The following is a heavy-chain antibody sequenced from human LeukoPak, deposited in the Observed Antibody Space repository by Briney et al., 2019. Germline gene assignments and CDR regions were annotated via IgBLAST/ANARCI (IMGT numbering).Heavy chain of an antibody. J-gene: IGHJ6*03. V-gene: IGHV1-69*05. CDR1: GGTFSSDA. Sequence: GASVKLSCKASGGTFSSDAISWVRQAPGQGLEWMGGIIPIFGTANYAQKSQGRVTITTDDSTSTAYMELSSLRSEDTAVYYCAGGGDFWSGYQGYYYYYMDVWGKGTTVTVSS. D-gene: IGHD3-3*01. CDR2: IIPIFGTA. CDR3: AGGGDFWSGYQGYYYYYMDV.